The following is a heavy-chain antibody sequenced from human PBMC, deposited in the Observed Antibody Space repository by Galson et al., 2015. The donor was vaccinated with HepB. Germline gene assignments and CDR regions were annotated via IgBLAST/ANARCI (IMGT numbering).Heavy chain of an antibody. Sequence: SVKVSCKAAGFTFSTSAVQWVRQARGQRLEWIGWIVVGSSNTNYAQKLQGRVTMTTDTSTSTAYMELRSLRSDDTAVYYCARDQGYCGGDCYDAFDIWGQGTMVTVSS. J-gene: IGHJ3*02. D-gene: IGHD2-21*02. CDR3: ARDQGYCGGDCYDAFDI. CDR2: IVVGSSNT. V-gene: IGHV1-58*01. CDR1: GFTFSTSA.